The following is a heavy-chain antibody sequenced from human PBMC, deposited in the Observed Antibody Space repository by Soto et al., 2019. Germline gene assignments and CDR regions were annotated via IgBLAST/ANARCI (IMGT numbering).Heavy chain of an antibody. J-gene: IGHJ6*02. D-gene: IGHD6-25*01. CDR2: INHSGST. V-gene: IGHV4-34*01. CDR1: GGSFSCYD. Sequence: PSETLSLTCAVYGGSFSCYDWSWIRQPPGKGLEWIGEINHSGSTNYNPSLKRRVTISVDTSKNQFSLKLSSVTAADTAVYYCARARYSSGWLRGGDYYGMDVWGQGTTVTVSS. CDR3: ARARYSSGWLRGGDYYGMDV.